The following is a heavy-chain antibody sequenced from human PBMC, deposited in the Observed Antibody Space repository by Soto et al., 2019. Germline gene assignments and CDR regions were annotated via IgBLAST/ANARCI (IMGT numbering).Heavy chain of an antibody. CDR1: GYTFTSCG. Sequence: QVHLVQSGAEVKKPGASVKVAFKAYGYTFTSCGITWVRQAHGQGLEWMGWISAHNGNTDYAQKLQGRVIVTRDTSTSTAYMELRSLISDDTAVYYCARGRYGDYWGQGALVTLPS. D-gene: IGHD1-1*01. CDR3: ARGRYGDY. V-gene: IGHV1-18*01. J-gene: IGHJ4*02. CDR2: ISAHNGNT.